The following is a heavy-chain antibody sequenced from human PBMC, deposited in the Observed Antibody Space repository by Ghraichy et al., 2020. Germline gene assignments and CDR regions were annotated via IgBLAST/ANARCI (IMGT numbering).Heavy chain of an antibody. CDR2: ISGSGGST. V-gene: IGHV3-23*01. D-gene: IGHD6-19*01. CDR3: AKDQGPSSESSGWEIDAFDI. CDR1: GFTFSSYA. J-gene: IGHJ3*02. Sequence: GGSLRLSCAASGFTFSSYAMSWVRQAPGKGLEWVSAISGSGGSTYYADSVKGRFTISRDNSKNTLYLQMNSLRAEDTAVYYCAKDQGPSSESSGWEIDAFDIWGQGTMVTVSS.